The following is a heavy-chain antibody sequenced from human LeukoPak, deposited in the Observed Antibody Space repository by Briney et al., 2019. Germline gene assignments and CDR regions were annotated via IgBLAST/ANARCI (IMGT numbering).Heavy chain of an antibody. CDR1: GLTFSSYS. CDR3: AREVELLWFGELFQGYMDV. CDR2: ISSSSSYI. J-gene: IGHJ6*03. D-gene: IGHD3-10*01. Sequence: GGSLRLSCAASGLTFSSYSMSWVHQAPGEGLEWVSSISSSSSYIYYADSVKGRFTISRDNAKNSLYLQMNSLRAEDTAVYYCAREVELLWFGELFQGYMDVWGKGTTVTISS. V-gene: IGHV3-21*01.